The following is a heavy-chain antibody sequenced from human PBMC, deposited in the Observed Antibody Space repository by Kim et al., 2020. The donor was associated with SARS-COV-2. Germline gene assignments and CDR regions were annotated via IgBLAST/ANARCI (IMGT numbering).Heavy chain of an antibody. CDR1: GGSISSGPYS. CDR2: IFPSGST. V-gene: IGHV4-30-2*01. Sequence: SETLSLTCTVSGGSISSGPYSWTWIRQPPGKGLEWIGYIFPSGSTDYNPSLKSRVTISADMSKNQYSLNLSSVTAADTAVYYCARAHDFWSGSYYTDVGGKETAVTVPS. CDR3: ARAHDFWSGSYYTDV. D-gene: IGHD3-3*01. J-gene: IGHJ6*03.